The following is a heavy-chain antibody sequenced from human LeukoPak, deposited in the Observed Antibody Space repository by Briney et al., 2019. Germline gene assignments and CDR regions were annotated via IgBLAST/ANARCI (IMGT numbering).Heavy chain of an antibody. D-gene: IGHD3-9*01. J-gene: IGHJ3*02. CDR3: ARDPYYDILTGPEGAFDI. CDR2: IYYSGST. V-gene: IGHV4-39*07. CDR1: GGSISSSSYY. Sequence: SETLSLTCTVSGGSISSSSYYWGWIRQPPGKGLEWIGSIYYSGSTYYNPSLKSRVTISVDTSKSQFSLKLSSVTAADTAVYYCARDPYYDILTGPEGAFDIWGQGTMVTVSS.